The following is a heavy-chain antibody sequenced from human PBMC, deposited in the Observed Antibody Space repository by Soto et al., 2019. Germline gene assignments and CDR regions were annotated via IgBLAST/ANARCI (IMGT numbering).Heavy chain of an antibody. CDR2: ISGGSKTI. V-gene: IGHV3-48*02. J-gene: IGHJ4*02. Sequence: EVQLVESGGGLVQWGGSLRLSCAASGFTFSSYSVNWVRQAPGKGLEWVSYISGGSKTIFYADSVKGRFTVSRDNAKNSQYLQMNSLRDEDTAVYYCTREDILGARSFDYWGRGTLVTVSS. CDR1: GFTFSSYS. CDR3: TREDILGARSFDY. D-gene: IGHD1-26*01.